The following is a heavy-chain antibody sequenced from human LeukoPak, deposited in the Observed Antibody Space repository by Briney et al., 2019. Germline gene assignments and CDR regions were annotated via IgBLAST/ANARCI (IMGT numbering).Heavy chain of an antibody. CDR3: AKDLSILASDKDDAFDI. CDR1: RLTFNNYA. Sequence: GGSLRLSCAASRLTFNNYAMSWVRQAPGKGLEWVSTNSGSGGNTYNADSVKGRLTISRDNTKNTLYLQMNSLRVEDTAVYYCAKDLSILASDKDDAFDIWGQGTMVTLSS. D-gene: IGHD3-3*02. V-gene: IGHV3-23*01. CDR2: NSGSGGNT. J-gene: IGHJ3*02.